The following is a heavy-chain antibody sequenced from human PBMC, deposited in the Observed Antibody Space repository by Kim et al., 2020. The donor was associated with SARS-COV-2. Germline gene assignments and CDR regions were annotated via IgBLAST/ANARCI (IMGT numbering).Heavy chain of an antibody. D-gene: IGHD1-7*01. Sequence: SETLSLTCTVSGGSISIYYWSWIRQPPGKGLEWIGYIYNSGSTTYNPSLKSRVTISVVTSKNQFSLKLNSVTAADTAAYYCFRDRELNYWGQGILVTVFS. V-gene: IGHV4-59*01. J-gene: IGHJ4*02. CDR2: IYNSGST. CDR3: FRDRELNY. CDR1: GGSISIYY.